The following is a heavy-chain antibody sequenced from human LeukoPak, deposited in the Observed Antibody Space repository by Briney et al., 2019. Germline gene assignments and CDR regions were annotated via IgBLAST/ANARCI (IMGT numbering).Heavy chain of an antibody. J-gene: IGHJ4*02. CDR2: IIPIFGTA. CDR1: GGTFSSYA. CDR3: AAGIIAAAGTSDY. V-gene: IGHV1-69*05. Sequence: TVKVSCKASGGTFSSYAISWVRQAPGQGLEWMGRIIPIFGTANYAQKFQGRVTITTDESTSTAYMELSSLRSEDTAVYYCAAGIIAAAGTSDYWGQGTLVTVSS. D-gene: IGHD6-13*01.